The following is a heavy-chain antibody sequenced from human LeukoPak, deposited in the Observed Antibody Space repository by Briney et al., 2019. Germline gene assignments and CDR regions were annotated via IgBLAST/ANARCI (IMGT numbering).Heavy chain of an antibody. Sequence: XGSLRLSCAASGFTFSTYAMSWVRQAPGKGLEWVSAISAPSSGGTYYADSVKGRFTISRDNSKNTLYLQMNSLRAEDTAVYYCAKRYYDNSGWFDYWGQGTLVTVSS. CDR1: GFTFSTYA. CDR2: ISAPSSGGT. D-gene: IGHD3-22*01. J-gene: IGHJ4*02. V-gene: IGHV3-23*01. CDR3: AKRYYDNSGWFDY.